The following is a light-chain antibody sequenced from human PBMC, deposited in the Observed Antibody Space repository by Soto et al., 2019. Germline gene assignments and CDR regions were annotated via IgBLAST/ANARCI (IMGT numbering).Light chain of an antibody. V-gene: IGKV3-15*01. CDR3: KQYNNWPYT. Sequence: EIVMTQSPDTLSVSPGERATLSCRASQSVSSNLAWYQKKPGHAPRLLIFGASTRATGIPARFSGSGSGTEFTLTISSLQSEDFAVYHCKQYNNWPYTFGQGTTLEIK. CDR1: QSVSSN. CDR2: GAS. J-gene: IGKJ2*01.